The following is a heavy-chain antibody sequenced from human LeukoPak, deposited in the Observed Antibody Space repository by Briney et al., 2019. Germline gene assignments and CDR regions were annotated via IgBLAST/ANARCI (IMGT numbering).Heavy chain of an antibody. Sequence: PSETLSLTCAVYGGSFSGYYWSWVRQAPGKGLEWVANIKQDGSEKYYVDSVTGRFTISRDNAKNSLYLQMNSLRAEDTAVYYCAREVPAAIPPYGMDVWGQGTTVTVSS. J-gene: IGHJ6*02. CDR3: AREVPAAIPPYGMDV. CDR2: IKQDGSEK. D-gene: IGHD2-2*01. V-gene: IGHV3-7*01. CDR1: GGSFSGYY.